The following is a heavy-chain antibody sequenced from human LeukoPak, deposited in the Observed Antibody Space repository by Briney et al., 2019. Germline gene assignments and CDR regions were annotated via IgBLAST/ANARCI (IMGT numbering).Heavy chain of an antibody. CDR3: VRDSRCSGGSCYSSPDY. J-gene: IGHJ4*02. CDR1: GFTFNSYA. D-gene: IGHD2-15*01. Sequence: PGGSLRLSCAASGFTFNSYAIHWVRQAPGKGLEWVAVISYGGSSKYYADSVKGRFTISRDNSKNTLYLQMNSLRAEDTAVYYCVRDSRCSGGSCYSSPDYWGQGTLVTVSS. V-gene: IGHV3-30-3*01. CDR2: ISYGGSSK.